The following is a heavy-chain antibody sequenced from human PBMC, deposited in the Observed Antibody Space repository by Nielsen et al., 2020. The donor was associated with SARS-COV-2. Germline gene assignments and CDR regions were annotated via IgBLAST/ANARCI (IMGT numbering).Heavy chain of an antibody. V-gene: IGHV3-43*01. CDR3: AKEDISTGMDV. CDR1: GLTFDDYT. CDR2: ISWDGGST. J-gene: IGHJ6*02. D-gene: IGHD2-15*01. Sequence: GESLKISCAASGLTFDDYTMHWVRQAPGKGLEWVSLISWDGGSTYYADSVKGRFTISRDNSKNSLYLQMNSLRTEDTALYYCAKEDISTGMDVWGQGTTVTVSS.